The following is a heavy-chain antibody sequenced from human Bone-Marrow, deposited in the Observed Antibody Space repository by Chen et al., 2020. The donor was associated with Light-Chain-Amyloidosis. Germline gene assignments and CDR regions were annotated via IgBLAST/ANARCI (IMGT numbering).Heavy chain of an antibody. CDR3: ARDRGRFSYNRGGLDS. V-gene: IGHV3-74*02. Sequence: EVQLVESGGALVQPGGSLRLSCAASGFTLNTYWMHWVRQPPGGGLVWVGRMPADVTNTVYAGSVKGRSTVSSDDAKYTLYLEMNSLRVEVTGLYFCARDRGRFSYNRGGLDSWGQGTLVTVSS. J-gene: IGHJ4*02. CDR2: MPADVTNT. D-gene: IGHD3-10*01. CDR1: GFTLNTYW.